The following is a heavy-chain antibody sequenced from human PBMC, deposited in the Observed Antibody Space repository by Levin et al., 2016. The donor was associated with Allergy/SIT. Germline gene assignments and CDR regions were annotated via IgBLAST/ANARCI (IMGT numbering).Heavy chain of an antibody. CDR3: ARVGIFGVYDAFDI. CDR1: GGSFSGYY. D-gene: IGHD3-3*01. CDR2: INHSGST. J-gene: IGHJ3*02. V-gene: IGHV4-34*01. Sequence: SETLSLTCAVYGGSFSGYYWSWIRQPPGKGLEWIGEINHSGSTNYNPSLKSRVTISVDTSKNQFSLKLSSVTAADTAVYYCARVGIFGVYDAFDIWGQGTMVTVSS.